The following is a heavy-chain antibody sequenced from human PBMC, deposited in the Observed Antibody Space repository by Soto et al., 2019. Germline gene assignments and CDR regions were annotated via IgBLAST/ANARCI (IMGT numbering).Heavy chain of an antibody. CDR3: ARDRTSGGPFDY. V-gene: IGHV1-46*01. D-gene: IGHD2-15*01. CDR2: IGPSGGST. J-gene: IGHJ4*02. CDR1: GYTFTSYY. Sequence: QVQLVQSGAEVKKPGASVKVSCKASGYTFTSYYMHWVRQAPGQGLEWMGMIGPSGGSTTYAQNFQGRVTMTRDTSTSTVYMELSSMRPEDTAVYYCARDRTSGGPFDYWGQGTPVTVSS.